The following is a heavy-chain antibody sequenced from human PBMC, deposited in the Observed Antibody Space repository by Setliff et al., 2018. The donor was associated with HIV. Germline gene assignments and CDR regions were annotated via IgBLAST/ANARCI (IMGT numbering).Heavy chain of an antibody. D-gene: IGHD6-6*01. Sequence: SETLSLTCTVSGVSISSGDYYWSWIRQHPGKGLEWIGYIYYSGSTYYNPSLKSRVTISVDTSKNQFFLKLSSVTAADTAVYYCARGGRSLAAQTWFDPWGQGTLVTVSS. CDR2: IYYSGST. CDR3: ARGGRSLAAQTWFDP. V-gene: IGHV4-31*03. CDR1: GVSISSGDYY. J-gene: IGHJ5*02.